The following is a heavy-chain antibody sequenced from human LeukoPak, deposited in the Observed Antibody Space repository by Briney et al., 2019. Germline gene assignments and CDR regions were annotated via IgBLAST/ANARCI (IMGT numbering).Heavy chain of an antibody. J-gene: IGHJ4*02. CDR3: ARDEHEYFYASSGRFDY. D-gene: IGHD3-22*01. CDR2: INLVGSEK. V-gene: IGHV3-7*04. Sequence: GGSLRLSCAASGFTFTDYWMGWVRQAPGRGLEWVASINLVGSEKYNGGSVRGRITISRDNATTSVYLQMNSMRAEDTAVYYCARDEHEYFYASSGRFDYWGQGTLVTVSS. CDR1: GFTFTDYW.